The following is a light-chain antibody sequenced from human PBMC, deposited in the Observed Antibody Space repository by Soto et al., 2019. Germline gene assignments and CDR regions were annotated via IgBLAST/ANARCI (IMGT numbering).Light chain of an antibody. CDR2: KAS. CDR3: QQYGRYRT. CDR1: QSTSTS. Sequence: DIQMTQYPSTLSASVGDRVTITCRASQSTSTSLAWYQHKPGKAPNLRIYKASSLESGVPARFSGSGSGTEFTLTISSLQPDDVATYYCQQYGRYRTFGQGTKVEIK. J-gene: IGKJ1*01. V-gene: IGKV1-5*03.